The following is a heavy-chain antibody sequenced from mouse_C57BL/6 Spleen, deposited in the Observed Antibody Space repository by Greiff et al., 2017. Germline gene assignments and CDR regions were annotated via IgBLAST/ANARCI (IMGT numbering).Heavy chain of an antibody. J-gene: IGHJ4*01. CDR2: INPSNGGT. Sequence: QVQLQQPGTELVKPGASVKLSCKASGYTFTSYWMHWVKQRPGQGLEWIGNINPSNGGTNYNEKFKSKATLTVVKPSSTAYMPLSSLTSEDSAVYYCARSYYDYDRGYAMDYWGQGTSVTVSS. V-gene: IGHV1-53*01. CDR1: GYTFTSYW. CDR3: ARSYYDYDRGYAMDY. D-gene: IGHD2-4*01.